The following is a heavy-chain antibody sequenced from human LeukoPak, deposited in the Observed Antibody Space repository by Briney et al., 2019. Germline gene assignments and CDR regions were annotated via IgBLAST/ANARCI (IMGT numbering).Heavy chain of an antibody. V-gene: IGHV4-34*01. Sequence: SETLSLTCAVYGGSFSGYYWSWIRQPPGKGLEWIGEINHSGSTNYNPSLKSRVTISVDTSKNQFSLKLNSVTAADTAVYYCARDYDVLTAYPPTQLFDPWGQGTLVTVSS. J-gene: IGHJ5*02. CDR3: ARDYDVLTAYPPTQLFDP. D-gene: IGHD3-9*01. CDR1: GGSFSGYY. CDR2: INHSGST.